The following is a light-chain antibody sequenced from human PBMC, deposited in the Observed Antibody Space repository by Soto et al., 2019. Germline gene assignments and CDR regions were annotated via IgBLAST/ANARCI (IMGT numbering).Light chain of an antibody. Sequence: DIQRTQSPSTLSASVGDRVTIACRASQDIAIYLAWYQQKPGEAPKLLIYAASTLYGGVPSRFSGSGSGTDYAPPTTSLQAEDYVTYYCQQLRMNDSTFGGGTKVDIK. CDR1: QDIAIY. V-gene: IGKV1-9*01. J-gene: IGKJ4*01. CDR3: QQLRMNDST. CDR2: AAS.